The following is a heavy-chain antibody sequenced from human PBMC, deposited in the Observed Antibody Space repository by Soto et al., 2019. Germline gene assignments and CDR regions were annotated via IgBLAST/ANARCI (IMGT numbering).Heavy chain of an antibody. Sequence: GGSLRLSCAASGFTFSSYGMHWVRQAPGKGLEWVAVIWYDGSNKYYADSVKGRFTISRDNSKNTLYLQMNSLRAEDTAVYYCAGPIAAAGTSYYYYGMDVWGQGTTVTVSS. J-gene: IGHJ6*02. D-gene: IGHD6-13*01. CDR2: IWYDGSNK. CDR1: GFTFSSYG. CDR3: AGPIAAAGTSYYYYGMDV. V-gene: IGHV3-33*01.